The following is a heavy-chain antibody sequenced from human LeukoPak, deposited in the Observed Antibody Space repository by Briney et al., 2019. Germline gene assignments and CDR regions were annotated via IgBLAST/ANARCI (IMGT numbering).Heavy chain of an antibody. CDR1: GYTFTGYY. D-gene: IGHD2-2*01. CDR2: INPNRGGT. CDR3: ARVRYCSSTSCYDYYYGMDV. V-gene: IGHV1-2*02. J-gene: IGHJ6*02. Sequence: ASVKVSCKASGYTFTGYYMHWVRQAPGQGLEWMGWINPNRGGTNYAQKFQGRVTMTRDTSISTAYMELSRLRSDDTAVYYCARVRYCSSTSCYDYYYGMDVWGQGTTVTVSS.